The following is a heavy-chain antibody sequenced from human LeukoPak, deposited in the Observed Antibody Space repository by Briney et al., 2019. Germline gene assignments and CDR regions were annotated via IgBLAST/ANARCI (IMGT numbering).Heavy chain of an antibody. J-gene: IGHJ4*02. V-gene: IGHV4-61*02. CDR3: ARVYSSSWYYFDY. Sequence: SQTVSLTCTVSGGSISSGSYYWSWIRQPAGKGLKWIGRIYTSESTHYNPSLESRVTMSLDTSKNQFSLKLTSVTAADTGVYYCARVYSSSWYYFDYWGQGTLVTVSS. D-gene: IGHD6-13*01. CDR2: IYTSEST. CDR1: GGSISSGSYY.